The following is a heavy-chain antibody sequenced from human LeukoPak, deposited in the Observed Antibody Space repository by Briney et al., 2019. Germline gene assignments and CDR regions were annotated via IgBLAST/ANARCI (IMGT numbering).Heavy chain of an antibody. Sequence: PGGSLRLSCAASGVTFSDYYMSWMRQAPGQGLEWVSYISSIGSTIYYADSVKGRVTISRDNSKNSLYLQMNSLRAEDTAVYYCARFYDYVWGSYHPSIDYWGQGHLVTVSS. J-gene: IGHJ4*02. D-gene: IGHD3-16*02. CDR2: ISSIGSTI. CDR1: GVTFSDYY. V-gene: IGHV3-11*04. CDR3: ARFYDYVWGSYHPSIDY.